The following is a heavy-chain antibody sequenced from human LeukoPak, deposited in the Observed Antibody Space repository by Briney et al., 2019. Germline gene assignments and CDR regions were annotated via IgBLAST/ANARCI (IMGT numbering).Heavy chain of an antibody. CDR2: IYYSSST. CDR1: GGSISNYY. D-gene: IGHD3-22*01. CDR3: ARDIGYYDSSGYYDY. Sequence: SETLSLTCTVSGGSISNYYWSWLRQPPGKGLERIGYIYYSSSTNYNPSLKSRVTISVDTSKNHFSLKLSSVTAADTAVYYCARDIGYYDSSGYYDYWGQGTLVTVSS. V-gene: IGHV4-59*01. J-gene: IGHJ4*02.